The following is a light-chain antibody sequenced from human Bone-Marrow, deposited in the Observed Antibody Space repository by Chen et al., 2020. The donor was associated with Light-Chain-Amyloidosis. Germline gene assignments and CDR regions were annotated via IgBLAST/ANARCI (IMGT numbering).Light chain of an antibody. V-gene: IGLV3-25*03. CDR1: DLPTKY. CDR2: RDT. J-gene: IGLJ2*01. CDR3: QSAYSSGTYKVI. Sequence: SYELTQPPSAPVSPGQTARITCSGDDLPTKYAYWYQQKPGQAPLLVIHRDTERPSGISERFSASSSGTTSTAAISGVQAEDEADYHCQSAYSSGTYKVIFGGGTKLSVL.